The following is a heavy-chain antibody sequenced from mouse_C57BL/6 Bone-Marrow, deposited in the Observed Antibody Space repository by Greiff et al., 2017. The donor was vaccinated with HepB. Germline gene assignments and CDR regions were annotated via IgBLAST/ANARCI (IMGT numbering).Heavy chain of an antibody. V-gene: IGHV1-50*01. Sequence: QVQLQQPGAELVKPGASVKLSCKASGYTFTSYWMQWVKQRPGQGLEWIGEIDPSDSYTNYNQKFKGKATLTVDKSSSTAYMQLSSLTSEDSAVYYGARGFHYAMDYWGQGTSVTVAS. CDR2: IDPSDSYT. CDR1: GYTFTSYW. CDR3: ARGFHYAMDY. J-gene: IGHJ4*01.